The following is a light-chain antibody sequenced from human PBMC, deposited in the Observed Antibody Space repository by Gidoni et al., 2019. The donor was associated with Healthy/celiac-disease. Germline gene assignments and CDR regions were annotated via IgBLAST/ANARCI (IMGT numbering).Light chain of an antibody. V-gene: IGKV1-39*01. CDR2: AAS. CDR1: QSISSY. J-gene: IGKJ1*01. Sequence: DIQITQSPSSLSASVGDRVTITCRASQSISSYLHWYQQKPGKAPKLLIYAASSLQSGVPSRFSGSGSGTDFTLTISSLQPEDFATYYCQQSYSILWTFGQGTKVEIK. CDR3: QQSYSILWT.